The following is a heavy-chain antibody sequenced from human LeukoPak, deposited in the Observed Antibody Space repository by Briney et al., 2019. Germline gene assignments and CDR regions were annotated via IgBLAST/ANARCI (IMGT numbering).Heavy chain of an antibody. CDR3: ARGGSYSDFDS. Sequence: PSETLSLTCTVSGGSTNSGCYHWSWIRQPAGKGLEWIGRIHTSGSTNYNPSLNSRVTISLDTSKNQFSLNLSSVTAADTSVYYCARGGSYSDFDSWGQGTLVTVSS. D-gene: IGHD1-26*01. J-gene: IGHJ4*02. V-gene: IGHV4-61*02. CDR2: IHTSGST. CDR1: GGSTNSGCYH.